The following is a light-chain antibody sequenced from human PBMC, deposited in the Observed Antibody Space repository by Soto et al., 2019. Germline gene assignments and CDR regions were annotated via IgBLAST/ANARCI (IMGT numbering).Light chain of an antibody. CDR2: DAS. CDR3: QQRSNWPPVT. J-gene: IGKJ4*01. CDR1: QSVSSY. Sequence: EIVLTQSPATLSLSPGERATLSCRASQSVSSYLAWYQQKPGQAPRLLIYDASNRATGIPARFSGSGSGTDFTLTISSLEPEEFAIYYCQQRSNWPPVTFGGVTKVEIK. V-gene: IGKV3-11*01.